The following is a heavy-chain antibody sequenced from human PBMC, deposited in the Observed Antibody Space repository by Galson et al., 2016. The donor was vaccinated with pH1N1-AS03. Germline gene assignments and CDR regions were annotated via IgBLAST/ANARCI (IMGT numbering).Heavy chain of an antibody. D-gene: IGHD4-17*01. Sequence: SLRLSCAASGFSFSNYAMNWVRQAPGKGLEWVAHISLRGGSAHYADSVQGRFTISRDNSKNTLDLQMNSLRAEDTAIYYCAKDDGGDLGGWFDTWGQGTRVTVSS. CDR3: AKDDGGDLGGWFDT. CDR2: ISLRGGSA. V-gene: IGHV3-23*01. J-gene: IGHJ5*02. CDR1: GFSFSNYA.